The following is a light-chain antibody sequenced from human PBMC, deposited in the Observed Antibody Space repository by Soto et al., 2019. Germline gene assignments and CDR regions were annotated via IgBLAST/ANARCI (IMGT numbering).Light chain of an antibody. J-gene: IGLJ1*01. CDR3: DTLDSNGGAYV. V-gene: IGLV1-51*01. Sequence: QSVLTQPRPVTAAQSQIVATSSPSSSPNSPHHSVSSYQQLPGTGPKLLIYDTNKRPSGLPDRFSCSKYGTTATLGLTVHQTGGGADYYFDTLDSNGGAYVFGAGTKVTAL. CDR1: SPNSPHHS. CDR2: DTN.